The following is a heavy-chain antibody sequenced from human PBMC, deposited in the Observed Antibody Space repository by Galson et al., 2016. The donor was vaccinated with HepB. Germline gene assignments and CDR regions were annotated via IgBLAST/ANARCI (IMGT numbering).Heavy chain of an antibody. J-gene: IGHJ6*02. D-gene: IGHD3-9*01. V-gene: IGHV6-1*01. Sequence: CAISGDSVSSNSAAWNWIRQSPSRGLEWQGRTYYRSKWYNDYAVSVESRITINPDTSKNQVSLQLNSVTPEDTAVYYCARERLRYFDWLRNRYYYYGMDVWGQGTTVTVSS. CDR3: ARERLRYFDWLRNRYYYYGMDV. CDR2: TYYRSKWYN. CDR1: GDSVSSNSAA.